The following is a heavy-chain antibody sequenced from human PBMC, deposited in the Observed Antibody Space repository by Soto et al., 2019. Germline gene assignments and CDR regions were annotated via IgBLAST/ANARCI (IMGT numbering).Heavy chain of an antibody. CDR3: ARQGRNTKIVILRTYATDV. V-gene: IGHV4-39*01. D-gene: IGHD3-22*01. CDR1: SVSISSNSYF. CDR2: VFYSGDT. Sequence: PSETLSLTCSVSSVSISSNSYFWAWMGQPPGKGLEWIGAVFYSGDTYYSESLKSRVTMSVDTSKNQFSLKLNSVTAADTAVYYCARQGRNTKIVILRTYATDVWCHGTAVTVSS. J-gene: IGHJ6*02.